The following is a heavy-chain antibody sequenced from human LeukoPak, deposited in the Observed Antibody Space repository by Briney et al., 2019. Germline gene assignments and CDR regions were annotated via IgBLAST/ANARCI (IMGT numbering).Heavy chain of an antibody. Sequence: GGSLRLSCGASGFIFSSYSMNWVRQAPGKGLEWVANIKQDGSEKYYVDSVKGRFTISRDNAKNSLYLQMNSLRAEDTAVYYCARESIENKAFDIWGQGTMVTVSS. J-gene: IGHJ3*02. D-gene: IGHD1/OR15-1a*01. CDR1: GFIFSSYS. CDR3: ARESIENKAFDI. CDR2: IKQDGSEK. V-gene: IGHV3-7*01.